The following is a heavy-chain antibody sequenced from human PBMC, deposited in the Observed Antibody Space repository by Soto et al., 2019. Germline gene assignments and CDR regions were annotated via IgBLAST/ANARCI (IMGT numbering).Heavy chain of an antibody. J-gene: IGHJ5*02. D-gene: IGHD6-13*01. V-gene: IGHV4-31*02. Sequence: WSMKNKHPGKGLEWIGYIYYSGSTYYNPSLKSRVTISVDTSKNQFSLKLSSVTAADTAVYYCARSDSSWYGGLDPGCPGILVSV. CDR3: ARSDSSWYGGLDP. CDR2: IYYSGST.